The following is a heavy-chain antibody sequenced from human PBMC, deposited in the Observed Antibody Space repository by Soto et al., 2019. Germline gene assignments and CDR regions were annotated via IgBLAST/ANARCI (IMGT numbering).Heavy chain of an antibody. D-gene: IGHD1-1*01. CDR3: ATRGLRTTGYYYYGMDV. V-gene: IGHV3-23*01. CDR1: GFTFSRYA. J-gene: IGHJ6*02. CDR2: ISGSGGST. Sequence: PGGSLRLSCAASGFTFSRYAMSWVRQAPGKGLEWVSAISGSGGSTYYADSVKGRFTISRDNSKNTLYLQMNSLRAEDTAVYYCATRGLRTTGYYYYGMDVWGQGTTVTVSS.